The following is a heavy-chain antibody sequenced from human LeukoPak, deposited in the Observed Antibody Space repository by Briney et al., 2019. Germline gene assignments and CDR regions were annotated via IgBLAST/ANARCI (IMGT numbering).Heavy chain of an antibody. V-gene: IGHV1-8*01. CDR1: GYTFTSYD. D-gene: IGHD2-2*01. CDR2: MNPNSGNT. CDR3: ARALPQPNIVVVPAAEGRGRNYDY. J-gene: IGHJ4*02. Sequence: ASVKLSCKASGYTFTSYDINWVRQPTGQGLEWMGWMNPNSGNTGYAQKFQGRVTMTRNTSISTAYMELSSLRSEDTAVYYCARALPQPNIVVVPAAEGRGRNYDYWGQGTLVTVSS.